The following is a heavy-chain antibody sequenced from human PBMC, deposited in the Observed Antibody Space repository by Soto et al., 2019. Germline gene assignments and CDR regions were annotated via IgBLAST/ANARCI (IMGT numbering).Heavy chain of an antibody. D-gene: IGHD3-16*01. CDR1: EYRLNNYW. V-gene: IGHV5-51*01. J-gene: IGHJ6*02. Sequence: GESLKISWSGVEYRLNNYWIGWVRQIPAKCLEWIGMIYPGDSDTTHSPSFQGQVTMSVDKSISTAYLQWSSLKASDSATYYCARQGSNGAYVYFAMDVWGQGTTVTVSS. CDR3: ARQGSNGAYVYFAMDV. CDR2: IYPGDSDT.